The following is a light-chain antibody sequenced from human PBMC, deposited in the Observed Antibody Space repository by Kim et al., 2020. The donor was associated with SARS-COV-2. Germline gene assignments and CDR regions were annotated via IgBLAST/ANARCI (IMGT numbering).Light chain of an antibody. CDR2: AAS. CDR1: QPIINF. CDR3: QQTYSNPWT. Sequence: ASVGDRVTITCRASQPIINFLNLYQQRPGKAPRFVISAASSLQSGVPSRFSVSGSGTEFVLSINSLQPEDFATYYCQQTYSNPWTFGRGTKVDIK. V-gene: IGKV1-39*01. J-gene: IGKJ1*01.